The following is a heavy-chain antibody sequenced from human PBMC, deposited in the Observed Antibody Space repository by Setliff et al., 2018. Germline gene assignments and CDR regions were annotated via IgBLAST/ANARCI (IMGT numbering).Heavy chain of an antibody. V-gene: IGHV1-18*01. CDR3: ATERGLVVSATDYYYYMDV. CDR1: GYTFTSYG. D-gene: IGHD2-15*01. Sequence: GASVKVSCKASGYTFTSYGITWVRQAPGQGLEWMGWISAYDGNTKFAQNIQGRVTLTTDTPTGTAYMELSSLRSEDTAIYYCATERGLVVSATDYYYYMDVWGKGTTVTVSS. CDR2: ISAYDGNT. J-gene: IGHJ6*03.